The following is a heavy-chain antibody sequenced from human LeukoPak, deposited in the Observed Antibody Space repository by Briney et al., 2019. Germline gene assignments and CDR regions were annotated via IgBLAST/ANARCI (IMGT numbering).Heavy chain of an antibody. CDR1: GGSISSGSYY. CDR2: IYTSGST. CDR3: ARKTLVQRNYFDY. D-gene: IGHD1-1*01. Sequence: PSETLSLTCTVSGGSISSGSYYWSWIRQPAGKGLEWIGRIYTSGSTNYNPSLKSRVTISVDTSKNQFSLKLSSVTAADTAVYYCARKTLVQRNYFDYWGQGTLVTVSS. V-gene: IGHV4-61*02. J-gene: IGHJ4*02.